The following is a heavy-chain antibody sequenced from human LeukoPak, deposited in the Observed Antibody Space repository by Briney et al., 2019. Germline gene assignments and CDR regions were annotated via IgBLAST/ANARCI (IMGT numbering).Heavy chain of an antibody. CDR3: ARTRTTVTSRRAFDI. V-gene: IGHV4-59*01. CDR1: GGSISSYY. CDR2: IYYSGST. Sequence: SETLSLTCTVSGGSISSYYWSWIRQPPGKGLEWIGYIYYSGSTNYNPSLKSRVTISVDTSKNQFSLKLSSVTAADTAVYYCARTRTTVTSRRAFDIWGQGTMVTVSS. J-gene: IGHJ3*02. D-gene: IGHD4-17*01.